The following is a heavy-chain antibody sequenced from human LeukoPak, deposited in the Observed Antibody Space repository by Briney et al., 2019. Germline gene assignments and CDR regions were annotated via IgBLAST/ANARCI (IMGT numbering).Heavy chain of an antibody. CDR1: GGSISSYY. CDR3: ARAVVPAAMRGNWFDP. Sequence: SSETLSLTCTVSGGSISSYYWSWIRQPPGKGLEWIGYIYYSGSTNYNPSLKSRVTISVDTSKNQFSLKLSSVTAADTAVYYCARAVVPAAMRGNWFDPWGQGTLVTASS. D-gene: IGHD2-2*01. J-gene: IGHJ5*02. V-gene: IGHV4-59*01. CDR2: IYYSGST.